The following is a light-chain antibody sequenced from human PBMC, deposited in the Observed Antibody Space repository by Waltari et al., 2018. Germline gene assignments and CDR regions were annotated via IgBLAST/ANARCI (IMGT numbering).Light chain of an antibody. CDR2: SGS. CDR1: QSLLHSNGYNY. CDR3: MQALQTPRT. J-gene: IGKJ1*01. V-gene: IGKV2-28*01. Sequence: DIVMTQSPLSMPVTPGEPASIPCKSSQSLLHSNGYNYLDWYLQKPGKSPQLVIYSGSNRASGVPDRYSCSGSGTDFTLKISRVEAEDVGVDYCMQALQTPRTFGQGTKVEI.